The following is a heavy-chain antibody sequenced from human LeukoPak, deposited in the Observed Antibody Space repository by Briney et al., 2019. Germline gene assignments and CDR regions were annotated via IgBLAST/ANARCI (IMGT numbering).Heavy chain of an antibody. Sequence: ASVKVSCKTSGYTFTNYDINWVRQATGQGLEWMGWISAYNGNTNYAQKLQGRVTMTTDTSTSTAYMELRSLRSDDTAVYYCAREDAPYYYDSSGYDYWGQGTLVTVSS. J-gene: IGHJ4*02. CDR1: GYTFTNYD. V-gene: IGHV1-18*01. CDR2: ISAYNGNT. D-gene: IGHD3-22*01. CDR3: AREDAPYYYDSSGYDY.